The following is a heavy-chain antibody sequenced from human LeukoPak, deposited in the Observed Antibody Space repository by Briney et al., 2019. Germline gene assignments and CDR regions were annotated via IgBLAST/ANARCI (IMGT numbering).Heavy chain of an antibody. Sequence: SVKVSCKASGYTFTSYAMHWVRQAPGQRLEWMGWINAGNGNTKYSQKFQGRVTITRDTSASTAYMELSSLRSEDTAVYYCARDGDSGYEYYYYGMDVWGKGTTVTVSS. J-gene: IGHJ6*04. V-gene: IGHV1-3*01. CDR3: ARDGDSGYEYYYYGMDV. CDR1: GYTFTSYA. D-gene: IGHD5-12*01. CDR2: INAGNGNT.